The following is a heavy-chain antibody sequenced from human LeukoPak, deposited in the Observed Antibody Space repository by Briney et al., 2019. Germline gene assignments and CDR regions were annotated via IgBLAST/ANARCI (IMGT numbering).Heavy chain of an antibody. Sequence: SETLSLTCTVPGGSISSSSYYWGWIRQPPGKGLEWLGSIYYSGSTYYNPSLKSRVTIPVDTSKNQFSLKLSSVTAADTAVYYCARLGQYCDILTGYFPYYFDYWGQGTLVTVSS. D-gene: IGHD3-9*01. CDR1: GGSISSSSYY. J-gene: IGHJ4*02. CDR2: IYYSGST. V-gene: IGHV4-39*01. CDR3: ARLGQYCDILTGYFPYYFDY.